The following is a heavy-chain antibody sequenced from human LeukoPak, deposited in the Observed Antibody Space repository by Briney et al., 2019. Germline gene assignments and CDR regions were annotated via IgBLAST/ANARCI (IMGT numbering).Heavy chain of an antibody. CDR3: ARHTTPYYGMDV. D-gene: IGHD2-15*01. J-gene: IGHJ6*02. CDR1: GGSISSYY. V-gene: IGHV4-59*08. Sequence: PSETLSLTCTVSGGSISSYYWSWIRQPPGKGLEWIGYIYYSGSTNYNPSLKSRVTISVDTSKNQFSLKLSSVTAADTAVYYCARHTTPYYGMDVWGQGTTVTVSS. CDR2: IYYSGST.